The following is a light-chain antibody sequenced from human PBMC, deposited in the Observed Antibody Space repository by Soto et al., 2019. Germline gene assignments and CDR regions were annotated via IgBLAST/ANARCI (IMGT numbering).Light chain of an antibody. CDR1: SSDVGNYNL. Sequence: QSALTQPASVSGSPGQSITISCTGTSSDVGNYNLVSWYQQHPGKAPKLMIYDVSKRPSGVSNRFSGSKPGNTASLTISGLQADDEADYYCCSYAGDSYVFGTGTKVTVL. J-gene: IGLJ1*01. CDR3: CSYAGDSYV. CDR2: DVS. V-gene: IGLV2-23*02.